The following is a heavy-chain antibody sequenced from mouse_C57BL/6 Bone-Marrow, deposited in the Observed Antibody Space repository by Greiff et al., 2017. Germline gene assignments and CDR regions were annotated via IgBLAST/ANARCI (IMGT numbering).Heavy chain of an antibody. V-gene: IGHV1-69*01. CDR3: ARSHYDGYLDY. CDR1: GYTFTSYW. D-gene: IGHD2-3*01. CDR2: IDPSDSYT. J-gene: IGHJ2*01. Sequence: QVQLQQPGAELVMPGASVKLSRKASGYTFTSYWMHWVKQRPGQGLEWIGEIDPSDSYTNYNQKFKGKSTLTVDKSSSTAYMQLSSLTSEDSAVYYCARSHYDGYLDYWGQGTTLTVSS.